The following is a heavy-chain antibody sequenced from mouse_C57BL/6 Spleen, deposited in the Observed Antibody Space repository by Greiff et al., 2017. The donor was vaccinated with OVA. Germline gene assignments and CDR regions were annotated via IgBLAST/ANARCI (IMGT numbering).Heavy chain of an antibody. CDR3: ARGGTTTVVRGFAY. Sequence: LQQSGAELVRPGSSVKLSCKDSYFAFMASAMHWVKQRPGHGLEWIGSFTMYSDATAYSENFKGKATLTANTSSSTAYMELSRLTSEDSAVDYCARGGTTTVVRGFAYWGQGTLVTVSA. CDR2: FTMYSDAT. D-gene: IGHD1-1*01. J-gene: IGHJ3*01. CDR1: YFAFMASA. V-gene: IGHV1-49*01.